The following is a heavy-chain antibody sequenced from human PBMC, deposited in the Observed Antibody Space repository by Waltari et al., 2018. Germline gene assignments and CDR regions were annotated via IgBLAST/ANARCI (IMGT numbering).Heavy chain of an antibody. CDR1: GYTFTSSD. V-gene: IGHV1-8*01. CDR2: MNPKNGNT. Sequence: QVQLVQSGAEVQTPGASVKVSCKASGYTFTSSDINSVRQSTGQGLELMGWMNPKNGNTGYAQKFQGRVTITRNTSISTAYMELSSLGSEDTAVYYCARGEPRNYFDYWGQGTLVTVSS. D-gene: IGHD3-10*01. J-gene: IGHJ4*02. CDR3: ARGEPRNYFDY.